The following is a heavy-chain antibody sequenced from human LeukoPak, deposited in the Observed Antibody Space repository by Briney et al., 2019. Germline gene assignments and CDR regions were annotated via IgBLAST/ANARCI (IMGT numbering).Heavy chain of an antibody. D-gene: IGHD4-17*01. J-gene: IGHJ4*02. CDR2: ILPVSRVG. Sequence: SVKVSCKASGGTFSDNAISGVRQAPGQRLEWMGGILPVSRVGNYAQKFQGRVTITADESTNTTYMEVTSLTSDDTAVYYCAGGYGDYVGYFDYWGQGTLVTVSS. CDR3: AGGYGDYVGYFDY. V-gene: IGHV1-69*13. CDR1: GGTFSDNA.